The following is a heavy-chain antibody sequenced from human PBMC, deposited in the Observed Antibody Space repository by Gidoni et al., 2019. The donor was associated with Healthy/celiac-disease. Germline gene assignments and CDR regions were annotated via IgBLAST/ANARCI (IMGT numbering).Heavy chain of an antibody. V-gene: IGHV3-30*04. Sequence: QVQLLESGGGVVQPGGSLRLSCAAPGFTLSSSAMHWVRQAPGKGLEWVAVISYDGSNKYYADSVKGRFTISRDNSKNTLYLQMNSLRAEDTAVYYCASPTGLHSGSPRGGFDYWGQGTLVTVSS. CDR1: GFTLSSSA. CDR3: ASPTGLHSGSPRGGFDY. D-gene: IGHD3-22*01. CDR2: ISYDGSNK. J-gene: IGHJ4*02.